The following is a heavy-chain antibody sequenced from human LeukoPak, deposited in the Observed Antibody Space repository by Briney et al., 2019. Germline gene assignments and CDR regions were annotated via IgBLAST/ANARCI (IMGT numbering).Heavy chain of an antibody. V-gene: IGHV3-11*01. Sequence: PGGSLRLSCAASGFTFSDYYMGWIRQAPGKGLEWVSSISGGSRTINYADSVKGRFTTSRDNAKNSLFLQVNSLRAEDTAVYYCARAGQSDYWGQGTLVTVSS. CDR3: ARAGQSDY. CDR2: ISGGSRTI. CDR1: GFTFSDYY. J-gene: IGHJ4*02.